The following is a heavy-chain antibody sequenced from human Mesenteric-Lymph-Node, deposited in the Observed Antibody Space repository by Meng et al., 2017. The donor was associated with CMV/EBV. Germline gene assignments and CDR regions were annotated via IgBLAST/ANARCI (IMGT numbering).Heavy chain of an antibody. CDR2: IYYSGST. CDR3: ARQINNCFDP. J-gene: IGHJ5*02. Sequence: SETLSLTCTVSGGSISSSSYYWSWIRQPPGKGLEWIGYIYYSGSTNYNPSLKSRVTISVDTSKNQFSLKLSSVTAADTAVYYCARQINNCFDPWGQGTLVTVSS. V-gene: IGHV4-61*01. CDR1: GGSISSSSYY.